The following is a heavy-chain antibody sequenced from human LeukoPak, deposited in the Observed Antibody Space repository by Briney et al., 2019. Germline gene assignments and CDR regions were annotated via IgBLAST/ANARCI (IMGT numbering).Heavy chain of an antibody. V-gene: IGHV4-4*02. D-gene: IGHD1-26*01. J-gene: IGHJ4*02. CDR2: IYHSGST. CDR3: ARVGGIVGATFDY. CDR1: GGSISSSNW. Sequence: SETLSLTCAVSGGSISSSNWWSWVRQPPGKGLEWIGEIYHSGSTNYNPSLKSRVTISVDKSKNQFSLKLSSVTAADTAVYYCARVGGIVGATFDYWGQGTLVTVSS.